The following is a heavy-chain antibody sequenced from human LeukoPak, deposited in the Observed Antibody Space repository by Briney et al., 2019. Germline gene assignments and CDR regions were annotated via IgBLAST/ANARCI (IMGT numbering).Heavy chain of an antibody. CDR1: GFTFSSYE. V-gene: IGHV3-48*03. J-gene: IGHJ4*02. CDR3: ARAARNYYGSGSYTPHFDY. D-gene: IGHD3-10*01. Sequence: TGGSLRLSCAASGFTFSSYEMNWVRQAPGKGLEWVSYISSSGSTIYYADSVKGRFTISRDNAKNSLYLQMNSLRAEDTAVYYCARAARNYYGSGSYTPHFDYWGQGTLVTVSS. CDR2: ISSSGSTI.